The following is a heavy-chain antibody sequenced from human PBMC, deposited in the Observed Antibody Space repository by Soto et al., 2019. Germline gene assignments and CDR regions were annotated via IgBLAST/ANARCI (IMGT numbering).Heavy chain of an antibody. J-gene: IGHJ4*02. CDR2: IYYSGST. V-gene: IGHV4-39*01. CDR1: GGSISSSSYY. D-gene: IGHD6-13*01. Sequence: SETLSLTCTVSGGSISSSSYYWGWTRQPPGKGLEWIGSIYYSGSTYYNPSLKSRVTISVDTSKNQFSLKLSSVTAADTAVYYCARGRSSWYEKYYFDYWGQGTLVTVSS. CDR3: ARGRSSWYEKYYFDY.